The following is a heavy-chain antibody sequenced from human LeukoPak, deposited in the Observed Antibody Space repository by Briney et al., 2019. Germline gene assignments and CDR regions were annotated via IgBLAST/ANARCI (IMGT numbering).Heavy chain of an antibody. CDR3: ARDIRYDILTGYYVPVLFDP. CDR2: IRYHGSDK. D-gene: IGHD3-9*01. CDR1: GFIFSDHH. V-gene: IGHV3-30*04. Sequence: QAGGSLRLSCAASGFIFSDHHMDWVRQAPGKGLEWVAFIRYHGSDKFYADSVKGRFTISRDNAKNSLYLQMNSLRAEDTALYHCARDIRYDILTGYYVPVLFDPWGQGTLVTVSS. J-gene: IGHJ5*02.